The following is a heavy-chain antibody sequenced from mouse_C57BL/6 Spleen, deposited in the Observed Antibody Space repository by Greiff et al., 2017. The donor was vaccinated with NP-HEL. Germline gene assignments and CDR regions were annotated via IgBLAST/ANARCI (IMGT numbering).Heavy chain of an antibody. CDR2: IYPRSGNT. CDR1: GYTFTSYG. D-gene: IGHD1-1*02. V-gene: IGHV1-81*01. Sequence: VQLQQSGAELARPGASVKLSCKASGYTFTSYGISWVKQRTGQGLEWIGEIYPRSGNTYYNEKFKGKATLTADKSSSTAYMELRSLTSEDSAVYFCARSLLWSDWYFDVWGTGTTVTVSS. CDR3: ARSLLWSDWYFDV. J-gene: IGHJ1*03.